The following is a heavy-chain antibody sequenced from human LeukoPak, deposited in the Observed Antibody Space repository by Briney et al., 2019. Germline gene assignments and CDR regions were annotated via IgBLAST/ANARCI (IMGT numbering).Heavy chain of an antibody. CDR3: AKDRRRNYGMDV. Sequence: GGSLTLSCAASGFAFIDNYMTWIRQAPGKGLEWVSYISNSGSTIYYADSVKGRFTISRDNAKNSLYLQMNSLRAEDTAVYYCAKDRRRNYGMDVWGQGTTVTVSS. V-gene: IGHV3-11*01. CDR1: GFAFIDNY. D-gene: IGHD6-6*01. J-gene: IGHJ6*02. CDR2: ISNSGSTI.